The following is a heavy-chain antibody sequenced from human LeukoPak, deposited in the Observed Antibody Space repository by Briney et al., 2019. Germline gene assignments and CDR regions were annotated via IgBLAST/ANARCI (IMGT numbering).Heavy chain of an antibody. CDR3: ARRSVSHFDF. D-gene: IGHD2-8*01. V-gene: IGHV4-59*01. Sequence: SETLSLTCTVSGGSISSYYWSWIRQPPGKGLEWIGYIYYSGSTNYNPSLKSRVTISVDTSDNQFSLKLTSVTAADTAVYFCARRSVSHFDFWGQGTLVTVSS. CDR2: IYYSGST. CDR1: GGSISSYY. J-gene: IGHJ4*02.